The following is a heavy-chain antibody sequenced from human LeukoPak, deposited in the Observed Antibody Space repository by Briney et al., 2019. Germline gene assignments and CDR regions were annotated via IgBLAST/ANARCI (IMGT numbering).Heavy chain of an antibody. CDR2: INHSGST. J-gene: IGHJ6*03. CDR3: ARPLAARRYYYYYMDV. Sequence: PSETLSLTCAVYGGSFSGYYWSWIRQPPGKGLEWIGEINHSGSTNYNPSLKSRVTISVDTSKNQFSLKLSSVTAADTAVYYCARPLAARRYYYYYMDVWGKGTTVTVSS. D-gene: IGHD6-6*01. CDR1: GGSFSGYY. V-gene: IGHV4-34*01.